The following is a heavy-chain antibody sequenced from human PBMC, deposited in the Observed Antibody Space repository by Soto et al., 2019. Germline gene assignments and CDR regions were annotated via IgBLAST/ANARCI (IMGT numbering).Heavy chain of an antibody. Sequence: GESLKISCKGSGYSFTSYWIGWGLQMPGKGLEWMGIIYPGDSDTRYSPSFQGQVTISADKSISTAYLQWSSLKASDTAMYYCGALYSGSYFGYWGQGTLVTVSS. CDR1: GYSFTSYW. J-gene: IGHJ4*02. CDR2: IYPGDSDT. V-gene: IGHV5-51*01. D-gene: IGHD1-26*01. CDR3: GALYSGSYFGY.